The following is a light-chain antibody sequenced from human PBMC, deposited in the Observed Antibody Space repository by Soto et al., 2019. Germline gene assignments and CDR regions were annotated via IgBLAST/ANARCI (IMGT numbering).Light chain of an antibody. Sequence: DIQITHSPSSLSASVVDRVTITCRASQGISSWLAWYQQKPGKAPKLLIYDASSLESGVPSRFSGSGSGTEFTLTISSLQPDDFATYYCQQYNSYRTFGQGTKVDI. J-gene: IGKJ1*01. CDR3: QQYNSYRT. V-gene: IGKV1-5*01. CDR1: QGISSW. CDR2: DAS.